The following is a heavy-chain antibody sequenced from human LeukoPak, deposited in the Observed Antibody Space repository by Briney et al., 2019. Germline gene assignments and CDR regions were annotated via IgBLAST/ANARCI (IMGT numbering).Heavy chain of an antibody. V-gene: IGHV1-3*04. Sequence: ASVKVSCKASGYTFTTDIIHCVRQAPGQRLEWMGWINTGNGNTEYSQNFQGRVTITRDTSASTAYMELSSLRSEDTAVYYCARDRFYGSGTYKHFDSWGQGAQVTVSS. D-gene: IGHD3-10*01. CDR1: GYTFTTDI. CDR3: ARDRFYGSGTYKHFDS. CDR2: INTGNGNT. J-gene: IGHJ4*02.